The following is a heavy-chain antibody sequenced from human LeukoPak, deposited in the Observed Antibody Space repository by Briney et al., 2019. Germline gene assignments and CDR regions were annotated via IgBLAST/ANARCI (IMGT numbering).Heavy chain of an antibody. CDR1: GFTFSSYW. J-gene: IGHJ4*02. CDR2: INSDGSST. D-gene: IGHD6-19*01. Sequence: PGGSLRLSCAASGFTFSSYWMHWVRQAPGKGLVWVSRINSDGSSTSYADSVKGRFTISRDNAKNTLYLQMNSLRAEDTAVNYCAKGGHSSGWYWNYWGQGTLVTVSS. V-gene: IGHV3-74*01. CDR3: AKGGHSSGWYWNY.